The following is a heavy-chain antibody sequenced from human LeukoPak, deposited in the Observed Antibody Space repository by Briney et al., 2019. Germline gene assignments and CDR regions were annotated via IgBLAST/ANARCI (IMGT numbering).Heavy chain of an antibody. CDR3: AKDSPSIAVAGNFDY. CDR1: GFTVSSNY. D-gene: IGHD6-19*01. Sequence: GGSLRLSCAASGFTVSSNYMSWVRQAPGKGLEWVSGISGTGGSTNYADSVKGRFTISRDNSMNTLYLQMNSLRAEDTAVYYCAKDSPSIAVAGNFDYWGQGTLVTVSS. CDR2: ISGTGGST. J-gene: IGHJ4*02. V-gene: IGHV3-23*01.